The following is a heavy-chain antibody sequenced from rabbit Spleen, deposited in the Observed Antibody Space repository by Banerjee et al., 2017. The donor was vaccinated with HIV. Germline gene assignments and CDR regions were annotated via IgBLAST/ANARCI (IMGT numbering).Heavy chain of an antibody. Sequence: QEQLVESGGGLVQPEGSLTLTCTASGFDLSSYYYMCWVRQAPGKGLEWIACMKAGGSGRTDYASWAKGRFTISKTSSTTVTLQMTSLTAADTATYFCARGDNADGAGYTLWGPGTLVTVS. D-gene: IGHD7-1*01. CDR2: MKAGGSGRT. CDR3: ARGDNADGAGYTL. V-gene: IGHV1S45*01. J-gene: IGHJ4*01. CDR1: GFDLSSYYY.